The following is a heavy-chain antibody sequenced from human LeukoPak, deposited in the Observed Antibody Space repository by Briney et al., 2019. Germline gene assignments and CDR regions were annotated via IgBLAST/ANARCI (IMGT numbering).Heavy chain of an antibody. CDR2: IYPGESDS. J-gene: IGHJ3*02. V-gene: IGHV5-51*01. CDR1: GYSLPSYW. D-gene: IGHD3-10*01. Sequence: GGSLKMSGYGSGYSLPSYWLGWMRHMPGKGLEGMGNIYPGESDSSYSAFSQGKVTISADKSISTAYLQWSNLKGSDTAMYYCARSCVLDAPPRVGAFDIWGQGTMVTVSS. CDR3: ARSCVLDAPPRVGAFDI.